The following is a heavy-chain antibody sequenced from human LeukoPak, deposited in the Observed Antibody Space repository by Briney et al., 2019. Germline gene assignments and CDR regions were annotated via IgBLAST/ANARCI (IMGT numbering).Heavy chain of an antibody. Sequence: GGSLRLSCAASGFTFSDYYMSWIRQAPGKGLEWVSYISSSGSTIYYADSVKGRFTISRDNAKNSLYLQMNSLRAEDTAVYYCARASSDYYDSNFQHWGQGTLVTVSS. CDR1: GFTFSDYY. V-gene: IGHV3-11*01. CDR3: ARASSDYYDSNFQH. CDR2: ISSSGSTI. D-gene: IGHD3-22*01. J-gene: IGHJ1*01.